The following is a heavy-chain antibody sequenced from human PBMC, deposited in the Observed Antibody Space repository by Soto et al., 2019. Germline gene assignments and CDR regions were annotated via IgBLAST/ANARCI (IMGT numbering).Heavy chain of an antibody. V-gene: IGHV3-15*01. CDR2: IKSKTDGETT. J-gene: IGHJ3*02. CDR3: TTDPDIVVVVAATSSNAFDI. Sequence: GGSLRLSCVDSGFTFSNAWMSWVRQAPGKGLEWVGRIKSKTDGETTDYAAPVKGRFTISRDDSEKTLFLQMNSLKTEDTAVYYCTTDPDIVVVVAATSSNAFDIWGQGTMVTVS. D-gene: IGHD2-15*01. CDR1: GFTFSNAW.